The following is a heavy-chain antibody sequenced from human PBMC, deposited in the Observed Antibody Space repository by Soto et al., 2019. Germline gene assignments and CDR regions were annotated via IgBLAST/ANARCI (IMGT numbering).Heavy chain of an antibody. V-gene: IGHV5-10-1*01. CDR1: GYSFAGYW. D-gene: IGHD3-22*01. CDR2: IDPSDSQT. Sequence: GESLKISCKGSGYSFAGYWITWVRQKPGKGLEWMGRIDPSDSQTYYSPSFRGHVTISVTKSITTVFLQWSSLRASDTAMYYCARQIYDSDTGPNFQYYFDSWGQGTPVTVS. J-gene: IGHJ4*02. CDR3: ARQIYDSDTGPNFQYYFDS.